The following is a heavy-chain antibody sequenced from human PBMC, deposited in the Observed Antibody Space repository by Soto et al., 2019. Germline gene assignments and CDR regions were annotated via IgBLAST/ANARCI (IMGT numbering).Heavy chain of an antibody. CDR2: INHSGST. D-gene: IGHD6-13*01. CDR1: GGSFSGYY. Sequence: QVQLQQWGAGLLKPSETLSLTCAVYGGSFSGYYWSWIRQPPGKGLEWIGEINHSGSTNYNPSLQSRVTISVDTSKNQFSLKLSSVTAADTAVYYCARVEYSSSWYGFDPWGQGTLVTVSS. V-gene: IGHV4-34*01. J-gene: IGHJ5*02. CDR3: ARVEYSSSWYGFDP.